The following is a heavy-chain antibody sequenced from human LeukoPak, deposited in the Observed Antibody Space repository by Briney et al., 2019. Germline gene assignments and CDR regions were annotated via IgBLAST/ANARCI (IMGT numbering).Heavy chain of an antibody. J-gene: IGHJ6*03. CDR3: ARAGGYPSYYMDV. V-gene: IGHV4-38-2*02. CDR2: IYHSGST. D-gene: IGHD3-22*01. CDR1: GGSISSYY. Sequence: SETLSLTCTVSGGSISSYYWGWIRQPPGKGLEWIGSIYHSGSTYYNPSLKSRVTISVDTSKNQFSLKLSSVTAADTAVYYCARAGGYPSYYMDVWGKGTTVTVSS.